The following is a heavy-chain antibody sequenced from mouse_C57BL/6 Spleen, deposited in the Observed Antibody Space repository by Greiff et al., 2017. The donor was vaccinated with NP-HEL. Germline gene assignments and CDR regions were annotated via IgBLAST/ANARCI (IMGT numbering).Heavy chain of an antibody. Sequence: VQGVESGPGLVQPSQSLSITCTVSGFSLTSYGVHWVRQSPGKGLEWLGVIWSGGSTDYNAAFISRLSISKDNSKSQVFFKMNSLQADDTAIYYCAGYDYDGRGMDYWGQGTSVTVSS. D-gene: IGHD2-4*01. V-gene: IGHV2-2*01. CDR1: GFSLTSYG. CDR2: IWSGGST. CDR3: AGYDYDGRGMDY. J-gene: IGHJ4*01.